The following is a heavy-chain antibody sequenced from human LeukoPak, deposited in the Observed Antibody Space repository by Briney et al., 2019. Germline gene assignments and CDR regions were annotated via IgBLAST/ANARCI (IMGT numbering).Heavy chain of an antibody. CDR1: GFTFSSYG. CDR3: VEGAEVVVPAAISFNYFDY. V-gene: IGHV3-30*02. Sequence: PGGFLRLSCAASGFTFSSYGMHWVRQAPGKGLEWVAFIRYDGSNKYYADSVKGRFTISRDNSKNTLYLQMNSLRAEDTAVYYCVEGAEVVVPAAISFNYFDYWGQGTLVTVSS. CDR2: IRYDGSNK. J-gene: IGHJ4*02. D-gene: IGHD2-2*01.